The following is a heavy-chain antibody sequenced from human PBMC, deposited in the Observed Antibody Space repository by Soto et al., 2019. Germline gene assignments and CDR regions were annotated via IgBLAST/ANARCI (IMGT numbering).Heavy chain of an antibody. D-gene: IGHD2-21*02. CDR2: IYYSGST. CDR3: ARMTFDDYFDY. V-gene: IGHV4-59*01. CDR1: GGSISSYY. J-gene: IGHJ4*02. Sequence: PSETLSLTCTFSGGSISSYYWSWIRQPPGKGLEWIGYIYYSGSTNYNPSLKSRVTISVDTSKNQFSLKLSSVTAADTAVYYCARMTFDDYFDYWGQGTLVTVSS.